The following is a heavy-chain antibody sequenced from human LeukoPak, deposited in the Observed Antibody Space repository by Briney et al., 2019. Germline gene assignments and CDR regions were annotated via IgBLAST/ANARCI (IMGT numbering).Heavy chain of an antibody. Sequence: GGSLRLSCAASGFTFSSYSMNWVRQAPGKGLEWVSSISSSSSYIYYADSVKGRFTISGDNAKNSLYLQMNSLRAEDTAVYYCARSGSTSYPPDYWGQGTLVTVSS. J-gene: IGHJ4*02. V-gene: IGHV3-21*01. CDR2: ISSSSSYI. D-gene: IGHD2-2*01. CDR1: GFTFSSYS. CDR3: ARSGSTSYPPDY.